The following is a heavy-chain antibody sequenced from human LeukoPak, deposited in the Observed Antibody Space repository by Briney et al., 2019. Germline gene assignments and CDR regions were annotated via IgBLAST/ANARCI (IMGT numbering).Heavy chain of an antibody. CDR3: ARDPSGTYSQYYFDY. Sequence: GGSLRLSCAASGFPFSSYNMNWVRQAPGKGLEWVSYISSSSSTIYYADSVKGRFTISRDNAKNSLYLQVNSLRDEDTAVYYCARDPSGTYSQYYFDYWGQGTLVTVSS. CDR1: GFPFSSYN. J-gene: IGHJ4*02. D-gene: IGHD1-26*01. CDR2: ISSSSSTI. V-gene: IGHV3-48*02.